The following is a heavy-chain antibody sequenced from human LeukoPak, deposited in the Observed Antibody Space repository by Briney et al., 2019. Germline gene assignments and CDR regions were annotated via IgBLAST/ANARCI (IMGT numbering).Heavy chain of an antibody. J-gene: IGHJ5*02. CDR1: GGSISSYY. CDR2: IYPSGST. Sequence: SETLSLTCTVSGGSISSYYWSWIRQPAGKGLEWIGRIYPSGSTDYNPSLKSRVTMSVDTSKNQFSLKLSSVTAADTAVYYCAREGGSYSCFDPWGQGTLVTVSS. V-gene: IGHV4-4*07. CDR3: AREGGSYSCFDP. D-gene: IGHD1-26*01.